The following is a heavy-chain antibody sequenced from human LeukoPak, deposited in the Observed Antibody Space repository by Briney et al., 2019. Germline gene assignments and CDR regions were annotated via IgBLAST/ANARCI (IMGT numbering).Heavy chain of an antibody. CDR3: ARDTKDYGDYGWFDP. CDR2: INPSGGST. CDR1: GYTFTSYY. D-gene: IGHD4-17*01. V-gene: IGHV1-46*01. J-gene: IGHJ5*02. Sequence: ASVKVSCKASGYTFTSYYMHWVRQAPGQGLEWMGIINPSGGSTSYARKFQGRVTMTRDTSTSTVYMELSSLRSEDTAVYYCARDTKDYGDYGWFDPWGQGTLVTVSS.